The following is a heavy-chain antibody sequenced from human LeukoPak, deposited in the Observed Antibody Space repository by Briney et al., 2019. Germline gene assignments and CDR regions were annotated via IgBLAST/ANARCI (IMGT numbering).Heavy chain of an antibody. CDR1: GGSVTSSS. Sequence: SETLSLTCSVSGGSVTSSSWSWIRQPPGEGLQWIGGIYTSVTTSYSPSLTSRVAMSVDMSSNHISLRLNSVTAADTAIYYCARLGKTAKASLIDSFYYYMDVCGKGTTVTVSS. CDR2: IYTSVTT. V-gene: IGHV4-4*09. CDR3: ARLGKTAKASLIDSFYYYMDV. D-gene: IGHD2-21*02. J-gene: IGHJ6*03.